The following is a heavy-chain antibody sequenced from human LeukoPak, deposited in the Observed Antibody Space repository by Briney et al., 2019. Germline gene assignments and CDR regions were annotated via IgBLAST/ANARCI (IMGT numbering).Heavy chain of an antibody. CDR1: GYTFTSYY. V-gene: IGHV1-46*03. D-gene: IGHD3-3*01. Sequence: ASVKVSCKASGYTFTSYYMHWVRQAPGQGLEWMGIINPSGGSTSYAQKFQGRVTMTRDTSTSTVYMELSSLRSEDTAVYYWAGGSTYYDFSSDALDVWGQGTMVTVSS. J-gene: IGHJ3*01. CDR3: AGGSTYYDFSSDALDV. CDR2: INPSGGST.